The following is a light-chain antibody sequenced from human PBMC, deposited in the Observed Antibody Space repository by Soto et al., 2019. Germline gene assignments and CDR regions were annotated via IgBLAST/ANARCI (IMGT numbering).Light chain of an antibody. CDR2: DAS. V-gene: IGKV3-11*01. CDR1: QSVSSY. CDR3: QQRSNWPIT. Sequence: IWLPKTSATLSLSPRERATLSCRASQSVSSYLAWYQQKPGQAPRLLIYDASNRATGIPARFSGSGSGTDFTLTISSLEPEDFAVYYCQQRSNWPITLGQGTRLEI. J-gene: IGKJ5*01.